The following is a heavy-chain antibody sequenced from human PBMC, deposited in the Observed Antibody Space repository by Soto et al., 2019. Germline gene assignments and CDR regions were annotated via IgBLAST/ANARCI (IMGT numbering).Heavy chain of an antibody. CDR1: VGSISIGDYY. Sequence: SETLSLTCTVSVGSISIGDYYWRWIRQPPGKGLEWIGYVYYSGSTYYNPSVKSRVSISVDTSKKQFSLKLSSVTAADTAVYYCARGGNTVAKMFFGFDYWGQGTMVTVSS. CDR2: VYYSGST. V-gene: IGHV4-30-4*01. CDR3: ARGGNTVAKMFFGFDY. D-gene: IGHD5-12*01. J-gene: IGHJ4*02.